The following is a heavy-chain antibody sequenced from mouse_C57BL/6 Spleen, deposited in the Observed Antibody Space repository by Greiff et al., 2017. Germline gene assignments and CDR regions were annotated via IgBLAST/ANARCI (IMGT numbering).Heavy chain of an antibody. J-gene: IGHJ4*01. CDR3: ARPNYGSSYWAMDY. CDR2: ISNGGGST. D-gene: IGHD1-1*01. CDR1: GFTFSDYY. Sequence: EVKLMESGGGLVQPGGSLKLSCAASGFTFSDYYMYWVRQTPEKRLEWVAYISNGGGSTYYPDTVKGRFTISRDNAKNTLYLQMSRLKSEDTAMYYCARPNYGSSYWAMDYWGQGTSVTVSS. V-gene: IGHV5-12*01.